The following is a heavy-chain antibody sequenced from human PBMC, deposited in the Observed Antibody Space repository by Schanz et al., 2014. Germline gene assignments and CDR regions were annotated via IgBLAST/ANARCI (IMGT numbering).Heavy chain of an antibody. CDR2: IIPFLAAS. CDR3: ARAGRGYAYPLNSYPMDV. Sequence: QVQLVQSGAEVKKPGASVKVSCKASGYTFTSYGISWVRQVPGQGLEWMGRIIPFLAASNYAQDFQGRVTFTADRATSTVHMDLRSLRSEDTGLYYCARAGRGYAYPLNSYPMDVWGQGTTVIVSS. V-gene: IGHV1-69*06. D-gene: IGHD3-16*01. J-gene: IGHJ6*02. CDR1: GYTFTSYG.